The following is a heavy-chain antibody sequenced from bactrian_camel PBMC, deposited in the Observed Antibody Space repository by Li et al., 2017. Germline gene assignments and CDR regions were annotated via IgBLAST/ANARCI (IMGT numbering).Heavy chain of an antibody. J-gene: IGHJ6*01. V-gene: IGHV3S40*01. D-gene: IGHD7*01. Sequence: VQLVESGGGSVQAGGSLRLSCETSGFTFTTHYMGWFRLAPGKEREAVAAINTGSGTANYLHSVQGRFAISLNNAKNTVYLQMNSLKPDDSAMYYCAAGGDMFGGIWSLSTRDFGYWGQGTQVTVS. CDR2: INTGSGTA. CDR3: AAGGDMFGGIWSLSTRDFGY. CDR1: GFTFTTHY.